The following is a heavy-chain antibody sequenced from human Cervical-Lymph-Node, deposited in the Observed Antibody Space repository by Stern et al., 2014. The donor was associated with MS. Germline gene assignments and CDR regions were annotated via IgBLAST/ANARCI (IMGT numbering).Heavy chain of an antibody. CDR2: INRAVTTI. Sequence: EVQLVESGGGLVQPGGSLRLSCVASGFTFRNYWMHWVRQGPGKGLVWVARINRAVTTITHAYSVKGRFTISRDNAKNTLYLQMNSLRVEDTAVYYCTKDTYGPEDYWGQGTSVTVSS. J-gene: IGHJ4*02. CDR1: GFTFRNYW. V-gene: IGHV3-74*03. D-gene: IGHD3-10*01. CDR3: TKDTYGPEDY.